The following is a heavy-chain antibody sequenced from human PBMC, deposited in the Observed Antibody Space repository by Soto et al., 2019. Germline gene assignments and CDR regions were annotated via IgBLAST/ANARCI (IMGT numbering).Heavy chain of an antibody. V-gene: IGHV3-23*01. CDR1: GFTFSSYA. CDR3: STPLLKQWLTSYYYYGMVV. D-gene: IGHD6-19*01. J-gene: IGHJ6*02. Sequence: GGSLRLSCAASGFTFSSYAMSWVRQAPGKGLEWVSAISGSGGSTYYADSVKGRFTISRDNSKNTLYLQMNSLRAEDTAVYYCSTPLLKQWLTSYYYYGMVVWCQGTTVTVSS. CDR2: ISGSGGST.